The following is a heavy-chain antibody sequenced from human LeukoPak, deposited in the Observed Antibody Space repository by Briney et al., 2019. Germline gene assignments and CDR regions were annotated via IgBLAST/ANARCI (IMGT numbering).Heavy chain of an antibody. Sequence: ASVKVSCKVSGYTLTELSMHWVRQAPGKGLEWMGGFDPEDGETIYAQKFQGRVTITADESTSTAYMELSSLRSEDTAVYYCARASTYYDSSGYEFDPWGQGTLVTVSS. CDR3: ARASTYYDSSGYEFDP. V-gene: IGHV1-24*01. CDR1: GYTLTELS. D-gene: IGHD3-22*01. CDR2: FDPEDGET. J-gene: IGHJ5*02.